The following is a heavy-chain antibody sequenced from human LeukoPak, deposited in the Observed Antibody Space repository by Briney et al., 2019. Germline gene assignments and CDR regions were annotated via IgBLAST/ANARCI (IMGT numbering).Heavy chain of an antibody. Sequence: GGSLRLSCAASGFTFRNAWMSWVRQAPGKGLEWVGRVKSKTDGGTTDYAAPVKGRFTISRDDSKNTLYLQMNSLKTEDTAVYYCTTPRGYYDSSGYPHAFDIWGQGTMVTVSS. CDR3: TTPRGYYDSSGYPHAFDI. V-gene: IGHV3-15*01. CDR1: GFTFRNAW. CDR2: VKSKTDGGTT. D-gene: IGHD3-22*01. J-gene: IGHJ3*02.